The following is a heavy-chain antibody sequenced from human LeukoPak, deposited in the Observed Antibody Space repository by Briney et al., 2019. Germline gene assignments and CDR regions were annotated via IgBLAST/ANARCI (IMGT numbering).Heavy chain of an antibody. J-gene: IGHJ6*03. CDR1: GFTFSSYA. Sequence: GRSLRLSCAASGFTFSSYAMHWVRQAPGKGLEWVAVISYDGSNKYYADSVKGRFTISRDNSKNTLYLQMNSLRAEDTAVYYCARDRASHYYMDVWGKGTTVTVSS. D-gene: IGHD3-10*01. CDR3: ARDRASHYYMDV. CDR2: ISYDGSNK. V-gene: IGHV3-30-3*01.